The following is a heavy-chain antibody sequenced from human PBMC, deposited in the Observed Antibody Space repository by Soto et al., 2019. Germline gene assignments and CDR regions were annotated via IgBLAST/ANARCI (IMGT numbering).Heavy chain of an antibody. CDR1: GFTFSSYA. V-gene: IGHV3-23*01. Sequence: GGSLRLSCAASGFTFSSYAMSWVRQAPGKGLEWVSAISGSGGSTYYADSVKGRFTISRDNSKNTLYLQMNSLRAEDTAVYYCASRYDSSGYYYLGYDYWGQGTLVTVSS. CDR3: ASRYDSSGYYYLGYDY. J-gene: IGHJ4*02. D-gene: IGHD3-22*01. CDR2: ISGSGGST.